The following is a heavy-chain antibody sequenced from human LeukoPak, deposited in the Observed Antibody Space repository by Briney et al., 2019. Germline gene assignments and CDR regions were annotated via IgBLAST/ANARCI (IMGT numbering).Heavy chain of an antibody. CDR1: GFTFSSYS. D-gene: IGHD3-9*01. Sequence: GGSLRLSCAASGFTFSSYSMNWVRQAPGKGLEWVSSISSSSSYIYYADSVKGRFTISRDNAKNSLYLQMNSLRAEDTAVYYCARELPSYSDILPVFFGPVGPWGKETRSP. J-gene: IGHJ5*02. V-gene: IGHV3-21*01. CDR3: ARELPSYSDILPVFFGPVGP. CDR2: ISSSSSYI.